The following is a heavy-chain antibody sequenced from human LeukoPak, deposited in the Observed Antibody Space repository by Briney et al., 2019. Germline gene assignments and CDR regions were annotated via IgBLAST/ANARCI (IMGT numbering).Heavy chain of an antibody. D-gene: IGHD6-13*01. CDR3: ARDRQQHYYYYCMDV. Sequence: GGSLRLSCAASGFSVSSNYMSWVRQAPGKGLEWVSVIYSGGSTYYADSVKGRFTISGDNSNNTLFLQMNSLRAEDTAVYFCARDRQQHYYYYCMDVWGKGTTVTVSS. J-gene: IGHJ6*03. V-gene: IGHV3-66*01. CDR2: IYSGGST. CDR1: GFSVSSNY.